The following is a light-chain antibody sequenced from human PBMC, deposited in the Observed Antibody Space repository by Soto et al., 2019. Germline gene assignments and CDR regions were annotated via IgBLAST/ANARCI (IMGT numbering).Light chain of an antibody. CDR3: QQANSFPLT. CDR1: QDISSW. J-gene: IGKJ4*01. CDR2: AAY. V-gene: IGKV1-12*01. Sequence: DLQMTQSPSSVSASVGDRITITCRASQDISSWLAWYQHKPGKAPKVLIYAAYTLQTGVPSRFSGSGSGTDFTLTISSLQPEDFATYYCQQANSFPLTFGGGTKVEFK.